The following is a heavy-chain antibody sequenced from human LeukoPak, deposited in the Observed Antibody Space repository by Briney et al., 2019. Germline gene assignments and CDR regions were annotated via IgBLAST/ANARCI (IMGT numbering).Heavy chain of an antibody. CDR1: GYTFTSYD. CDR2: MNPNSGNT. Sequence: GASVKVSCKASGYTFTSYDINWVRQATGQGLEWMGWMNPNSGNTGYAQKFQGRVTMTRNTSTSTAYMELSSLRSEDTAVYYCARVPAMVRGGYNWFDPWGQGTLVTVSS. V-gene: IGHV1-8*01. D-gene: IGHD3-10*01. CDR3: ARVPAMVRGGYNWFDP. J-gene: IGHJ5*02.